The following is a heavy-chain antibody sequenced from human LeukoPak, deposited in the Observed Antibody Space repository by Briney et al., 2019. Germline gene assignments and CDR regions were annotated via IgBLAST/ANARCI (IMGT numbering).Heavy chain of an antibody. D-gene: IGHD5-18*01. V-gene: IGHV4-38-2*01. CDR3: ARQDTAMVKGWFDP. CDR2: INHSGNT. Sequence: PSETLSLTCAVSGYSISSAYYWGWLRQPPGRGLEWIGSINHSGNTYCNPSLKSRVAISIDTSKNDFSLKVTSVTAADTAVYFCARQDTAMVKGWFDPWGQGTLVTVSS. CDR1: GYSISSAYY. J-gene: IGHJ5*02.